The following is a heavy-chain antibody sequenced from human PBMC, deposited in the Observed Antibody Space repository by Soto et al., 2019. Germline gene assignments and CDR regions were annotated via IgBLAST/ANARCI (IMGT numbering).Heavy chain of an antibody. Sequence: SETLSLTCAVYGGSFSGYYWSWIRQPPGKGLEWIGEINHSGSTNYNPSLKSRVTISVDTSKNQFSLKLSSVTAADTAVYYCARQGYTYSLDYWGQGTMGTVSS. J-gene: IGHJ4*02. CDR3: ARQGYTYSLDY. V-gene: IGHV4-34*01. D-gene: IGHD5-12*01. CDR1: GGSFSGYY. CDR2: INHSGST.